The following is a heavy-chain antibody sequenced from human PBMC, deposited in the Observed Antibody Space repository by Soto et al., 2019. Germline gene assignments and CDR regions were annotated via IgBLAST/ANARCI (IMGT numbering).Heavy chain of an antibody. Sequence: QVQLVESGGGLVKPGGSLRLSCAVSGFTFSDYYMSWIRQAPGKGLEWVSHISSSGSTIYYADSVKGRFTISRDNAKNSLYLHMNSLGAEDTAVYYCARDASAYDYGDYSVFFDYWGQGTLVNVSS. CDR2: ISSSGSTI. D-gene: IGHD4-17*01. J-gene: IGHJ4*02. CDR3: ARDASAYDYGDYSVFFDY. CDR1: GFTFSDYY. V-gene: IGHV3-11*01.